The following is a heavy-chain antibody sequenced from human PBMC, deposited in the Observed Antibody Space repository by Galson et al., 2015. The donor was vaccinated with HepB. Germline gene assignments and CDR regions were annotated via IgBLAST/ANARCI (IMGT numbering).Heavy chain of an antibody. J-gene: IGHJ5*02. CDR3: AKDSSPLDP. CDR1: GFTFSNYD. V-gene: IGHV3-23*01. CDR2: IGSSGGST. Sequence: SLRLSCAASGFTFSNYDMSWVRQAPGKGLEWVSGIGSSGGSTYYAESVKGRFTISRDNSKNTLSLQMSSLRADDTAVYYCAKDSSPLDPWGQGTLVTVSS.